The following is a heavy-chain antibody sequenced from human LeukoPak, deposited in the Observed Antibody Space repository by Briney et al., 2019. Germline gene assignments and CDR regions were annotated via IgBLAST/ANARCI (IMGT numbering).Heavy chain of an antibody. CDR3: ARGLGGRGVGATGGY. J-gene: IGHJ4*02. Sequence: GRSLRLSCAASGFTFSNYAMLWVRQAPGKGLEWVTFISYDGNNPHYADSVKGRFTISRDNSKNTLYLQMNSLRPEDTAVYYFARGLGGRGVGATGGYWGQGNLVTGSS. D-gene: IGHD1-26*01. CDR2: ISYDGNNP. CDR1: GFTFSNYA. V-gene: IGHV3-30-3*01.